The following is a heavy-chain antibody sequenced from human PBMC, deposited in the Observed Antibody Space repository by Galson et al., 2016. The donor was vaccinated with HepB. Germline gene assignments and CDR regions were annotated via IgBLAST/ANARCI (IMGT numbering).Heavy chain of an antibody. CDR1: GFTFSRNS. V-gene: IGHV3-7*03. CDR3: ASHGGSPPGVLGPTEGLDY. Sequence: SLRLSCAASGFTFSRNSMSWVRQAPGKGLEWVANIEQDGSEKSYVDSVKGRFTISRDNAKNSLYLQMNSLRAEDTAVYYCASHGGSPPGVLGPTEGLDYWGLGTLVTVSS. J-gene: IGHJ4*02. D-gene: IGHD1-26*01. CDR2: IEQDGSEK.